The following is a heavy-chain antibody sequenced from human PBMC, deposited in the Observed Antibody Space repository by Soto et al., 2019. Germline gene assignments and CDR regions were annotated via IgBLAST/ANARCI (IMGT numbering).Heavy chain of an antibody. J-gene: IGHJ6*03. V-gene: IGHV1-8*01. CDR3: ARGFGNYVRAGYYMDV. CDR2: MNPNSGNT. D-gene: IGHD4-4*01. Sequence: ASVKVSCKASGYTFTSYDINWVRQATGQGLEWMGWMNPNSGNTGYAQKFQGRVTMTRNTSISTAYMELSSLRSEDTAVYYCARGFGNYVRAGYYMDVWGKGTTVTVSS. CDR1: GYTFTSYD.